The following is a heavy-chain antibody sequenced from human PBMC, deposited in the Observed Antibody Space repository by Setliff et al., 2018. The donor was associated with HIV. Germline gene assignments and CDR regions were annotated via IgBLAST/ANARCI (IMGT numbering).Heavy chain of an antibody. CDR3: ARSRTSSGYYGVTGYGMDV. CDR2: IYYSGST. CDR1: GGSISSDY. V-gene: IGHV4-59*01. J-gene: IGHJ6*02. Sequence: TLSLTCTVSGGSISSDYWSWIRQPPGKGLEWIGYIYYSGSTNYNPSLKSRVTISVATSKNQFSLKLNSVTTADTAVYYCARSRTSSGYYGVTGYGMDVWGQGTTVTVSS. D-gene: IGHD3-22*01.